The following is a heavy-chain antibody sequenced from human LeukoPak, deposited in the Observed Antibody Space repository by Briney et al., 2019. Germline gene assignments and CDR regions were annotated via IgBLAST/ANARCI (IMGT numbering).Heavy chain of an antibody. J-gene: IGHJ5*02. Sequence: SETPSLTCTVSGGSISSSSYYWGWIRQPPGKGLEWIGSIYYSGSTYYDPSLKSRVTISVDTSKNQFSLKLSSVTAADTAVYYCARQEFWSGYSNWFDPWGQGTLVTVSS. D-gene: IGHD3-3*01. CDR1: GGSISSSSYY. CDR3: ARQEFWSGYSNWFDP. V-gene: IGHV4-39*01. CDR2: IYYSGST.